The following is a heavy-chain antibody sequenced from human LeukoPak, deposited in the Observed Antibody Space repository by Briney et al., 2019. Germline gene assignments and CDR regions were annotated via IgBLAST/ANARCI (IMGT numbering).Heavy chain of an antibody. CDR3: TRVGSSWDLLDY. CDR1: GFTFSAYW. CDR2: IHQDGSEI. D-gene: IGHD6-13*01. J-gene: IGHJ4*02. V-gene: IGHV3-7*01. Sequence: GGSLRLSCEVSGFTFSAYWMSWVRQPPGKGLEFVANIHQDGSEIHYVDSVRGRFTISRDNAKSSLYLQMDSLRAEDKAVYYCTRVGSSWDLLDYWGRGTLVTVSS.